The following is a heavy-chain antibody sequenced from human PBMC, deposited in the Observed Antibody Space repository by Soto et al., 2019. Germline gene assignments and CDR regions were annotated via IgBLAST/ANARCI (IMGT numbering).Heavy chain of an antibody. V-gene: IGHV3-30-3*01. CDR1: GFTFSSYA. Sequence: GGSLRLSCAASGFTFSSYAMHWVRQAPGKGLEWVAVISYDGSNKYYADSAKGRFTISRDNSKNTLYLQMNSLRAEDTAVYYCARGPSSYYYDSKGAFDIWGQGTMVTVSS. D-gene: IGHD3-22*01. CDR3: ARGPSSYYYDSKGAFDI. CDR2: ISYDGSNK. J-gene: IGHJ3*02.